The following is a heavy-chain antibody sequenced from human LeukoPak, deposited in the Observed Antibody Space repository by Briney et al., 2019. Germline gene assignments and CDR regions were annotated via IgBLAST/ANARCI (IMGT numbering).Heavy chain of an antibody. Sequence: ASVMVSCKASGYTFTSYGISWVRQAPGQGLEWMGWTSAYNGNTNYAQKLQGRVTMTTDTSTSTAYMELRSLRSDDTAVYYCARWVGTLGSWYFDLWGRGTLVTVSS. CDR2: TSAYNGNT. CDR1: GYTFTSYG. V-gene: IGHV1-18*01. J-gene: IGHJ2*01. D-gene: IGHD7-27*01. CDR3: ARWVGTLGSWYFDL.